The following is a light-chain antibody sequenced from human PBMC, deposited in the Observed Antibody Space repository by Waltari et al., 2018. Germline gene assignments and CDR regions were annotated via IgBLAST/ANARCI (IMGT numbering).Light chain of an antibody. Sequence: QSALTQPASVSGSPGQSITISCTLTSSDVGSYNLVSWYQQHPGKAPKLMIFEVSKRPSGVSKRFAGSKSGNTASLTISGLQAEDEADYYCCAYAGSSTLVFGGGTKLTVL. CDR1: SSDVGSYNL. CDR3: CAYAGSSTLV. J-gene: IGLJ2*01. CDR2: EVS. V-gene: IGLV2-23*02.